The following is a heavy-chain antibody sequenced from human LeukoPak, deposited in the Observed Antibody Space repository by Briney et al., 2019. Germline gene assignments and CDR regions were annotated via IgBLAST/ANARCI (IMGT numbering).Heavy chain of an antibody. CDR2: IIPIFGTA. J-gene: IGHJ4*02. Sequence: SVKVSCKASGGTFSSYAISWVRQAPGQGLEWMGGIIPIFGTANYAQKFQGRVTITADESTSTAYMELSSLRSEDTAVYYCARDLRSELRVFGYWGQGTLVTVSS. CDR3: ARDLRSELRVFGY. V-gene: IGHV1-69*13. CDR1: GGTFSSYA. D-gene: IGHD1-26*01.